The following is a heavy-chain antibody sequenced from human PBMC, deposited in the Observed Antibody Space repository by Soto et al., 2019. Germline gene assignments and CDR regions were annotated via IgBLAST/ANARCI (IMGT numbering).Heavy chain of an antibody. J-gene: IGHJ4*02. D-gene: IGHD5-12*01. Sequence: GGSLRLSCAASGFTFSSHWTHWVRQAPGKGLVWISRIHSDGSITGYADSVKGRFTVSRDNTKNMLYLQMNSLRAEDTAVYYCTRDRTTITLFDSWGQGTLVTVSS. CDR2: IHSDGSIT. CDR1: GFTFSSHW. CDR3: TRDRTTITLFDS. V-gene: IGHV3-74*01.